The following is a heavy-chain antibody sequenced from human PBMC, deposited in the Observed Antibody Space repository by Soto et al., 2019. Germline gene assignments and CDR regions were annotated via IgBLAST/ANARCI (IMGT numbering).Heavy chain of an antibody. CDR1: GYTFISYW. CDR3: ARIIAEAGTGFDF. Sequence: GESLKISCQASGYTFISYWIAWVRQMPGKGLVWMGIIYPGDSDIRYNPSFQGQVTISADKSTNTAYLQWSSLKASDTAMYYCARIIAEAGTGFDFWGQGTLVTVSS. V-gene: IGHV5-51*01. CDR2: IYPGDSDI. J-gene: IGHJ4*02. D-gene: IGHD6-19*01.